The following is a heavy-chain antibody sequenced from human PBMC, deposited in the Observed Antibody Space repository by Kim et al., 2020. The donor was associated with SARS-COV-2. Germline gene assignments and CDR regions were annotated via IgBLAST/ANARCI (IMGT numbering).Heavy chain of an antibody. CDR3: AKGSLGAFDI. V-gene: IGHV3-23*01. CDR2: ISGSGGTT. J-gene: IGHJ3*02. CDR1: GFTFSSYA. Sequence: GGSLRLSCAASGFTFSSYAMNWVRQAPGKGLEWVSAISGSGGTTYYADSVKGRFTISRDNSKNTLYLQMNSLRAEDTALYYCAKGSLGAFDIWGQGTMVTASS. D-gene: IGHD3-10*01.